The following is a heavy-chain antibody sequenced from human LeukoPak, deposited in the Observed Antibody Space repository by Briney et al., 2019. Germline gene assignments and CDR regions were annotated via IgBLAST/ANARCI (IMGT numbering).Heavy chain of an antibody. J-gene: IGHJ4*02. Sequence: ASVKVSCKASGYTFTSYTINWVRQAPGQGLEWMGWINTNTGNPTYARGFTGRFVFSLDTSVSTAYLQISSLKAEDTAVYYCARVARRYFDRYYFDYWGQGTLVTVSS. CDR3: ARVARRYFDRYYFDY. V-gene: IGHV7-4-1*02. CDR2: INTNTGNP. D-gene: IGHD3-9*01. CDR1: GYTFTSYT.